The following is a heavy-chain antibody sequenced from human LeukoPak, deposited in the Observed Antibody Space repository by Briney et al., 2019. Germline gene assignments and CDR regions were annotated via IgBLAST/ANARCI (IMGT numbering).Heavy chain of an antibody. CDR3: ARATAAGITCFDY. CDR1: GGSISSSSYY. J-gene: IGHJ4*02. D-gene: IGHD6-13*01. Sequence: PSETLSLTCTVSGGSISSSSYYWGWIRQPPGKGLECIGSIYYSGSTYYNPSLKSRVTISVDTSKNQFSLKLSSVTAADTAVYYCARATAAGITCFDYWGQGTLVTVSS. CDR2: IYYSGST. V-gene: IGHV4-39*07.